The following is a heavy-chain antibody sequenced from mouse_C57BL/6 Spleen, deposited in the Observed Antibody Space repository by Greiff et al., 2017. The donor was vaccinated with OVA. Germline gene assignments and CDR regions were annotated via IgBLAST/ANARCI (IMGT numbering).Heavy chain of an antibody. CDR3: ATITTVVDWYFDV. Sequence: QVQLQQPGAELVKPGASVKMSCKASGYTFTSYWITWVKQRPGQGLEWIGDLYPGSGSTNYNEKFKSKATLTVDTSSSTAYMQLSSLTSEDSAVYYCATITTVVDWYFDVWGTGTTVTVSS. D-gene: IGHD1-1*01. J-gene: IGHJ1*03. V-gene: IGHV1-55*01. CDR2: LYPGSGST. CDR1: GYTFTSYW.